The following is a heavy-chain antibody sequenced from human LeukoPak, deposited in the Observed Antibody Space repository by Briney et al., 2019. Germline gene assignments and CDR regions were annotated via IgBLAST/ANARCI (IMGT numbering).Heavy chain of an antibody. V-gene: IGHV3-23*01. CDR1: EFTFSNYA. J-gene: IGHJ4*02. Sequence: PGGSLRLSCEASEFTFSNYAMSGFRKAPGEGREGFSPISPSADSTSYADSVKGRFAISRDNSKNTVYLQMDSLRAEDTAVYYCAKRESSSSWYNYFDYWGQGTLATVSS. D-gene: IGHD6-13*01. CDR3: AKRESSSSWYNYFDY. CDR2: ISPSADST.